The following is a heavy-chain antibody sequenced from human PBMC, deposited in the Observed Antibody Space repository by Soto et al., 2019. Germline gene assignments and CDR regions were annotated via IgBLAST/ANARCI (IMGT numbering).Heavy chain of an antibody. CDR3: ARDRAEDTAFDY. CDR1: GGSISSGGYY. J-gene: IGHJ4*02. V-gene: IGHV4-30-4*02. Sequence: SETLSLTYTVSGGSISSGGYYWSWIRQPPGKGLEWIGYIYYSGSTYYNPSLKSRVTISVDTSKNQFSLKLSSVTAADTAVYYWARDRAEDTAFDYWGQGTLVTVSS. CDR2: IYYSGST. D-gene: IGHD5-18*01.